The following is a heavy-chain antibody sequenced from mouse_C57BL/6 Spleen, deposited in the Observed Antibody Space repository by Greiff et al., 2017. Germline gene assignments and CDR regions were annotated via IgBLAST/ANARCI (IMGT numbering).Heavy chain of an antibody. J-gene: IGHJ2*01. CDR1: GFTFSSYA. V-gene: IGHV5-4*03. CDR2: ISDGGSYT. Sequence: EVKLVESGGGLVKPGGSLKLSCAASGFTFSSYAMSWVRQTPKKRLEWVATISDGGSYTYYPDNVKGRFTISRDNAKNNLYLQMSHLKSEDTAMYYCARPITTVVAYYFDYWGQGTTLTVSS. D-gene: IGHD1-1*01. CDR3: ARPITTVVAYYFDY.